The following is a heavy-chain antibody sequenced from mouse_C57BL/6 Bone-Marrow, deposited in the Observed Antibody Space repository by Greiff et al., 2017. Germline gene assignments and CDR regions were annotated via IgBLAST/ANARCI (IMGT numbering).Heavy chain of an antibody. J-gene: IGHJ4*01. CDR3: ARSWLDAMDY. CDR2: INPYNGGT. V-gene: IGHV1-19*01. Sequence: EVKLQESGPVLVKPGASVKMSCKASGYTFTDYYMNWVKQIHGKSLEWIGVINPYNGGTSYNQKFKGKATLTVDKSSSTAYMELNSLTSEDSAVYYCARSWLDAMDYWGQGTSGTVST. D-gene: IGHD2-2*01. CDR1: GYTFTDYY.